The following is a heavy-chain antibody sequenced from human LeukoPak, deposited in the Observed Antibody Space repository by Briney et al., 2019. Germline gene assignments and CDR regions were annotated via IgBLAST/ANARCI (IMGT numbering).Heavy chain of an antibody. Sequence: SETLSLTCAVYGGSFSGYYWSWIRQTPGKGLEWIGEINHSGSTNYNPSLKSRVTISVDTSKNQFSLKLSSVTAADTAVYYCARGQSWLSGWGQGTLVTVSS. CDR3: ARGQSWLSG. V-gene: IGHV4-34*01. J-gene: IGHJ4*02. CDR1: GGSFSGYY. CDR2: INHSGST. D-gene: IGHD6-13*01.